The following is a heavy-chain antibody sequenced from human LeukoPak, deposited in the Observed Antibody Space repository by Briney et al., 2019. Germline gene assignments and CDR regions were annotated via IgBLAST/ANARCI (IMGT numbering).Heavy chain of an antibody. D-gene: IGHD4-17*01. J-gene: IGHJ4*02. V-gene: IGHV3-48*02. CDR3: ARGETSVTSYLNF. CDR2: ISTSSSTI. Sequence: PGGSLRLSCATSGFSFTNAWMSWVRQAPGKGLEWVSFISTSSSTIYYADSVKGRFTISRDNAKNSLYLQMNSLRDEDTAVYYCARGETSVTSYLNFWGQGTLVTVSS. CDR1: GFSFTNAW.